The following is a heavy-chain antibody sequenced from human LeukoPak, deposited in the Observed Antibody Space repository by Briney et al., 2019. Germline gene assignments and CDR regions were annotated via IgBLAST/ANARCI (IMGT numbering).Heavy chain of an antibody. CDR2: IYYSGST. CDR3: ARGTGAYYYL. V-gene: IGHV4-59*01. J-gene: IGHJ3*01. D-gene: IGHD3-22*01. CDR1: GGSISSYY. Sequence: PSETLSLTCTVSGGSISSYYWSWIRQPPGKGLEWIAYIYYSGSTNYNPSLKSRVTISIDTSKNQFSLKLSSVTAADTALYYCARGTGAYYYLWGQGTMVTVSS.